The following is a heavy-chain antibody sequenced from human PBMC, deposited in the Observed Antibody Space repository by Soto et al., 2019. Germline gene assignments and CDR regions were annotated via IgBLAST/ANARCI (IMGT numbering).Heavy chain of an antibody. Sequence: SETLSLTCIVSGGSISSSSYSWAWIRQPPGKGLEWIGFIYYAGSTKYNPSLNSRVTISVDTSKNQFSLTVTSVTAADTAVYYCARRIVAKETFDYWGQGTLVTVSS. V-gene: IGHV4-61*05. CDR2: IYYAGST. J-gene: IGHJ4*02. D-gene: IGHD5-12*01. CDR1: GGSISSSSYS. CDR3: ARRIVAKETFDY.